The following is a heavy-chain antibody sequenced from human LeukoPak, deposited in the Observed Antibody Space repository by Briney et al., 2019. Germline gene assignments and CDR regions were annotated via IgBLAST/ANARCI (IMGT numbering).Heavy chain of an antibody. CDR2: FNHSGST. CDR1: GGSFSGYY. Sequence: SETLSLTCAVYGGSFSGYYWSWIRQPPGKGLEWIGEFNHSGSTSYNPSLKSRVTISVDTSKNQFSLKLSSVTAADTAVYYCARGSLYCSGGSCYSGYFDYWGQGTLVTVSS. D-gene: IGHD2-15*01. V-gene: IGHV4-34*01. CDR3: ARGSLYCSGGSCYSGYFDY. J-gene: IGHJ4*02.